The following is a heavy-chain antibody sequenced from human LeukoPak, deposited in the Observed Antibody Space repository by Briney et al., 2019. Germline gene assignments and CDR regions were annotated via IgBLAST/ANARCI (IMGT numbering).Heavy chain of an antibody. CDR1: GFYFDVYA. Sequence: GRSQSLSCAASGFYFDVYAMHWVRHPPGKGLEWVSGINWVSTPIEYADSGKGRFTISRDNPKNSLYLQMNSLGREDTALYFCAKGRFTGIGVVTELFDYWGQGARVTVSS. V-gene: IGHV3-9*01. J-gene: IGHJ4*02. CDR2: INWVSTPI. CDR3: AKGRFTGIGVVTELFDY. D-gene: IGHD3-3*01.